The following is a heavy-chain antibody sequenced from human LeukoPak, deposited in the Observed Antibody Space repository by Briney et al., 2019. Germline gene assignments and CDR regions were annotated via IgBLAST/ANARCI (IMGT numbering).Heavy chain of an antibody. CDR2: INIDSSTI. V-gene: IGHV3-48*02. CDR3: ARATSTSGPTFGY. Sequence: QSGGSLRLSCAASGFTFSTYRMNWVRQAPGKGLEWLSYINIDSSTIYYTDSLKGRFTISRDNAKNSLYLQMNSLRDEDTAVYYCARATSTSGPTFGYWGQGTLVTVSS. D-gene: IGHD6-19*01. CDR1: GFTFSTYR. J-gene: IGHJ4*02.